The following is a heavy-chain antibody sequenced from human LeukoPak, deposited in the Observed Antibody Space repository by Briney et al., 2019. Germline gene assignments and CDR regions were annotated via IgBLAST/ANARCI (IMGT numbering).Heavy chain of an antibody. CDR3: ARYYESSGSHFDY. CDR2: IKQDGSEK. D-gene: IGHD3-22*01. V-gene: IGHV3-7*01. Sequence: PGGSLRLSCAASGFTFSSHWMSWVRQAPGKGLEWVANIKQDGSEKYYVDSVKGRFTISRDNAKNSLYLQMNSLRAEDTAVYYCARYYESSGSHFDYWGQGTLVTVSS. CDR1: GFTFSSHW. J-gene: IGHJ4*02.